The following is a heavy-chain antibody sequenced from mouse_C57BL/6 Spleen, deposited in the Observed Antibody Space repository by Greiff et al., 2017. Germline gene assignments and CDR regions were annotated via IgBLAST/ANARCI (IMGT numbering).Heavy chain of an antibody. CDR2: IWRGGST. CDR1: GFSLTSYG. CDR3: AKGVVTKGYDAMDY. J-gene: IGHJ4*01. D-gene: IGHD2-5*01. Sequence: QVQLKQSGPGLVQPSPSLSITCTVSGFSLTSYGVHWVRQSPGQGLEWLGVIWRGGSTDYNAAFISRLSISKDNSTCQVFFKMNSLQADDTAVYYCAKGVVTKGYDAMDYWGQGTSVTVSS. V-gene: IGHV2-2*01.